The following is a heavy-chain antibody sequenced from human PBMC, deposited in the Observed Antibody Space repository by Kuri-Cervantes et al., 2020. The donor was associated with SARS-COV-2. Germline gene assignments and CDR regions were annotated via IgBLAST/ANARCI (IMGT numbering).Heavy chain of an antibody. D-gene: IGHD4-17*01. J-gene: IGHJ4*02. CDR1: GFNFGNYA. Sequence: GESLKISCAASGFNFGNYAMTWVRQAPGKGLEWVSSITRSSVYISYADSLKGRFTISRDNAKNSLYLQMNSLRAEDTAVYYCARSPGDGDYDPFDYWGQGTLVTVSS. V-gene: IGHV3-21*01. CDR2: ITRSSVYI. CDR3: ARSPGDGDYDPFDY.